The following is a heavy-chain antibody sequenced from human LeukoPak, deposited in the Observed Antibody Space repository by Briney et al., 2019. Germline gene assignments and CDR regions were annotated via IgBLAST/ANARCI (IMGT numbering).Heavy chain of an antibody. CDR3: ARVKEGSSWCFDY. D-gene: IGHD6-13*01. CDR2: INPNSGGT. Sequence: ASVKVSCKASGYTFTGYYMHWVRQAPGQGLKWMGWINPNSGGTNYAQKFQGRVTMTRDTSISTAYMELSRLRSDDTAVYYCARVKEGSSWCFDYWGQGTLVTVSS. CDR1: GYTFTGYY. J-gene: IGHJ4*02. V-gene: IGHV1-2*02.